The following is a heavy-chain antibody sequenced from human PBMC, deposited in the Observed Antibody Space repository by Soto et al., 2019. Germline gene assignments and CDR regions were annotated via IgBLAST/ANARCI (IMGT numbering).Heavy chain of an antibody. J-gene: IGHJ5*02. CDR1: GFTFSSYG. Sequence: PGGSLRLSCAASGFTFSSYGMHWVRQAPGKGLEWVAVISYDGSNKYYAGSVKGRFTISRDNSKNTLYLQMNSLRAEDTAVYYCAKPVRGSSSWYGNWFDPWGQGTLVTVSS. V-gene: IGHV3-30*18. CDR2: ISYDGSNK. CDR3: AKPVRGSSSWYGNWFDP. D-gene: IGHD6-13*01.